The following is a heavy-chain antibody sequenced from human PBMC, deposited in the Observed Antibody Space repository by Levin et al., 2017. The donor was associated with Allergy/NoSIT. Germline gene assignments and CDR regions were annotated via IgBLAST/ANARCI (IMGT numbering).Heavy chain of an antibody. CDR1: GFTFSSYG. V-gene: IGHV3-30*18. CDR3: AKSAVGQWLALDY. Sequence: LSLTCAASGFTFSSYGMHWVRQAPGKGLEWVAVISYDGSNKYYADSVKGRFTISRDNSKNTLYLQMNSLRAEDTAVYYCAKSAVGQWLALDYWGQGTLVTVSS. CDR2: ISYDGSNK. J-gene: IGHJ4*02. D-gene: IGHD6-19*01.